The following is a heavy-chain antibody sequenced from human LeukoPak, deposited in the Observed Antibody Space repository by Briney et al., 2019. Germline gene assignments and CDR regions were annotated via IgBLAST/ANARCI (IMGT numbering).Heavy chain of an antibody. Sequence: KSSETLSLTCAVYGGSFSGYYWSWIRQPPGKGLEWIGEINHSGSTNYNPSLKSRVTISVDTSKNQFSLKLSSVTAADTAVYYCARLKGFTGYLTPDAFDIWGQGTMVTVSS. V-gene: IGHV4-34*01. CDR1: GGSFSGYY. J-gene: IGHJ3*02. D-gene: IGHD3-9*01. CDR3: ARLKGFTGYLTPDAFDI. CDR2: INHSGST.